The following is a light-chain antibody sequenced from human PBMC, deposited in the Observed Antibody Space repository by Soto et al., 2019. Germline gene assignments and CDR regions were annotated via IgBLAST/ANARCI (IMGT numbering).Light chain of an antibody. Sequence: QSVLAQPPSASGSPGQSVTITCTGSGSDIGAYNFVSWYQQHPGKAPKLMIFGVTARPSGVPYRFSGSKSGNTATLTVSWLQADDEAEYYCYSYAGRNIWVFGGGTKLTVL. CDR3: YSYAGRNIWV. CDR2: GVT. V-gene: IGLV2-8*01. J-gene: IGLJ3*02. CDR1: GSDIGAYNF.